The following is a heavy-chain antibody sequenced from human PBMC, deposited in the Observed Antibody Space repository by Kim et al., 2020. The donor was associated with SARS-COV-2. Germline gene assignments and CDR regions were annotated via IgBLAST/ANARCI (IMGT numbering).Heavy chain of an antibody. CDR2: IYYSGST. CDR3: ARDTGYCSGGSCYLLGYYYYGMDV. CDR1: GGSISSGGYY. Sequence: SETLSLTCTVSGGSISSGGYYWSWIRQHPGKGLEWIGYIYYSGSTYYNPSLKSRVTISVDTSKNQFSLKLSSVTAADTAVYYCARDTGYCSGGSCYLLGYYYYGMDVWGQGTTVTVSS. V-gene: IGHV4-31*03. J-gene: IGHJ6*02. D-gene: IGHD2-15*01.